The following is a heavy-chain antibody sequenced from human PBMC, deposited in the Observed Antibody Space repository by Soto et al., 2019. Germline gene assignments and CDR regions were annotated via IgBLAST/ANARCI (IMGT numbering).Heavy chain of an antibody. V-gene: IGHV5-51*01. J-gene: IGHJ5*02. CDR2: IYPGDSDT. D-gene: IGHD6-13*01. CDR1: GYSFTSYW. Sequence: PGESLKISCKGSGYSFTSYWIGWVRQMPGKGLEWMGIIYPGDSDTRYSPSFQGQVTISADKSISTAYLQWSSLKASDTAMYYCARAGYSSSWYPYWFDPWGQGTLVTVS. CDR3: ARAGYSSSWYPYWFDP.